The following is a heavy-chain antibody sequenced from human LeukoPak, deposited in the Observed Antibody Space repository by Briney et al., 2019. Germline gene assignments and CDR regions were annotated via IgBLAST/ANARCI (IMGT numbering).Heavy chain of an antibody. J-gene: IGHJ4*02. V-gene: IGHV1-18*01. D-gene: IGHD2-15*01. CDR1: GYTFTSYG. CDR3: ARGPYCSGGTCYSQYFDY. Sequence: ASVKVSCKASGYTFTSYGISWVRQAPGQGLEWMGWISGYNGGTHSAQKLQGRVTMTTDTSTSTAYMELRSLRSDDTAVYYCARGPYCSGGTCYSQYFDYWGQGTLVTVSS. CDR2: ISGYNGGT.